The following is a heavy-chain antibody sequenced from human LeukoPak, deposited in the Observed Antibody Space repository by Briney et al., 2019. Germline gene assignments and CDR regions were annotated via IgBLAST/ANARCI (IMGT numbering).Heavy chain of an antibody. D-gene: IGHD3-22*01. V-gene: IGHV1-2*02. CDR2: INPNSGGT. J-gene: IGHJ4*02. Sequence: VSVKVSCKASGYTFTGYFIHWVRQAPGQGLEWMGWINPNSGGTNYAQKFQGRVTMTRDTSISTAYMELSGLRSDDTAVYYCARDERYDSSGYPFDYWGQGTLVTVSS. CDR3: ARDERYDSSGYPFDY. CDR1: GYTFTGYF.